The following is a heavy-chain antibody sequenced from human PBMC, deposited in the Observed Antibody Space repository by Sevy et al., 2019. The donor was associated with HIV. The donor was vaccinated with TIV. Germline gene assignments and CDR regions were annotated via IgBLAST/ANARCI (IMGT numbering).Heavy chain of an antibody. Sequence: ASVKVSCKASGYTFTSYGISWVRQAPGQGLEWMGWISAYNGNTNYAQKLQGRVTMTTDTSTSTAYMELRSLGSDDTAVYYCASDGYLGTESYYFDYWGQGTLVTVSS. V-gene: IGHV1-18*01. J-gene: IGHJ4*02. CDR3: ASDGYLGTESYYFDY. CDR1: GYTFTSYG. D-gene: IGHD7-27*01. CDR2: ISAYNGNT.